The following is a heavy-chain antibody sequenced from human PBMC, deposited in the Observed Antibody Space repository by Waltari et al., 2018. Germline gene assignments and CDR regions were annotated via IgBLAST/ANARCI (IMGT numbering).Heavy chain of an antibody. D-gene: IGHD2-15*01. J-gene: IGHJ3*02. CDR3: XRXYCXAGSCYPTAYDX. CDR2: FXSTSDXI. V-gene: IGHV3-21*01. Sequence: VQLXESGGGXVKPGGSLRXSWAASGITSSRYTMNWVRQAPGKGLEXVSSFXSTSDXIYYAXSVKGRFTISXDNAKNSLYVQMNSLRAXDTAVYYCXRXYCXAGSCYPTAYDXWGQGTXVSVSS. CDR1: GITSSRYT.